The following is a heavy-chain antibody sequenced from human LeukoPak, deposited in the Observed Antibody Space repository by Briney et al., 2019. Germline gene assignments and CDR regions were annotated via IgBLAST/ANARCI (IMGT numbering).Heavy chain of an antibody. Sequence: PGGSLTLSCAASGFTFSSYGRHWVRQPPGKGLEWVAVISYDGSNKYYADSVKGRFTISRDNSKNTLYLQMNSLRAEDTAVYYCAKDASSQPSPSYYYYYMDVWGKGTTVTVSS. CDR2: ISYDGSNK. V-gene: IGHV3-30*18. CDR1: GFTFSSYG. J-gene: IGHJ6*03. CDR3: AKDASSQPSPSYYYYYMDV. D-gene: IGHD6-19*01.